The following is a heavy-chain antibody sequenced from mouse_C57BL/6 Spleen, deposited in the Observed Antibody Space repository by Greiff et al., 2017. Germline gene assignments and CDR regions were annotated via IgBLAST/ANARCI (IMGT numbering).Heavy chain of an antibody. CDR1: GYTFTSYW. CDR3: ARGWGDYAMDY. CDR2: IDPSDSET. Sequence: QVQLKQPGAELVRPGSSVKLSCKASGYTFTSYWMHWVKQRPIQGLEWIGNIDPSDSETHYNQKFKDKATLTVDKSSSTAYMQLSSLTSEDSAVYYCARGWGDYAMDYWGQGTSVTVSS. D-gene: IGHD2-3*01. V-gene: IGHV1-52*01. J-gene: IGHJ4*01.